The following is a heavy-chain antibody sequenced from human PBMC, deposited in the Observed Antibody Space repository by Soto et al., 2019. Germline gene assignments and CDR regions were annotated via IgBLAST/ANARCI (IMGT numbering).Heavy chain of an antibody. CDR1: GFTFSSYA. CDR2: ISSSGGST. V-gene: IGHV3-23*01. Sequence: GGSLRLSCAASGFTFSSYAMSWVRQAPGKGLEWVSAISSSGGSTYYADSVKGRFTISRDNSKNTLYLQMNSLRAEDTAVYYCAKDLPYYYDSSGYYYGPPDYWGPGTLVTVSS. J-gene: IGHJ4*02. D-gene: IGHD3-22*01. CDR3: AKDLPYYYDSSGYYYGPPDY.